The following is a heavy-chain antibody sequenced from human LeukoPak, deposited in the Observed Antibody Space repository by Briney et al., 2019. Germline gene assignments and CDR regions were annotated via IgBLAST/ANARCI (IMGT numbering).Heavy chain of an antibody. CDR2: ISYDGSNK. CDR3: ATYSSSAGFDY. J-gene: IGHJ4*02. V-gene: IGHV3-30*03. CDR1: GFTFSSYG. Sequence: PGGSLRLSCAASGFTFSSYGMHWVRQAPGKGLERVAVISYDGSNKYYADSVKGRFTISRDNSKNTLYLQMNSLRAEDTAVYYCATYSSSAGFDYWGQGTLVTVSS. D-gene: IGHD6-13*01.